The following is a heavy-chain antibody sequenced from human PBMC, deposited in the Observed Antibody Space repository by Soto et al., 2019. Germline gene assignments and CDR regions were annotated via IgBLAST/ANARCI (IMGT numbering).Heavy chain of an antibody. Sequence: ASVKVSCKVSGYTLTELSMHWVRQAPGKGLEWMGGFDPEDGETIYAQKFQGRVTMTEDTSTDTAYMELSSLRSEDTAVYYCATGILDRESMDVWGQGTTVTVSS. CDR3: ATGILDRESMDV. V-gene: IGHV1-24*01. J-gene: IGHJ6*02. D-gene: IGHD2-2*03. CDR2: FDPEDGET. CDR1: GYTLTELS.